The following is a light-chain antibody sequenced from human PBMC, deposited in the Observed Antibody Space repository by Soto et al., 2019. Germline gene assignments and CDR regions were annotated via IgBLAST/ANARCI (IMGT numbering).Light chain of an antibody. CDR1: QSINTW. CDR2: KAS. J-gene: IGKJ1*01. Sequence: DIQMTQSPSTLSASVGDRVTITCRASQSINTWLAWYQLKPGRAPKLLIYKASTLESGVSSRFSGSGSGTEFTLTISSLPPDDFATYYCQQYQTYSQFGQGTRVEIK. CDR3: QQYQTYSQ. V-gene: IGKV1-5*03.